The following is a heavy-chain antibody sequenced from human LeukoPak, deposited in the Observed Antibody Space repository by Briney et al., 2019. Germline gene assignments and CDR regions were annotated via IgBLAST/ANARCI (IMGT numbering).Heavy chain of an antibody. V-gene: IGHV3-20*04. Sequence: GGSLRLSCAASGFAFDDYGMSWVRQAPGKGLEWVSGINWNGGSTGYADSVKGRFTISRDNAKNSLYLQMNSLRAEDTALYYRARGRDGYNSGFEAFDIWGQGTMVTVSS. CDR2: INWNGGST. D-gene: IGHD5-24*01. CDR3: ARGRDGYNSGFEAFDI. CDR1: GFAFDDYG. J-gene: IGHJ3*02.